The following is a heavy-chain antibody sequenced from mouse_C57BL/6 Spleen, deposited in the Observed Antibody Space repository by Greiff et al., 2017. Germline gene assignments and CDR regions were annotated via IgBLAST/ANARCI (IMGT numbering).Heavy chain of an antibody. CDR1: GYTFTSYW. Sequence: QVQLQQPGAELVKPGASVKLSCKASGYTFTSYWMHWVKQRPGQGLEWIGMIHPNSGSTNYNEKFKSKATLTVDKSSSTAYMQLSSLTSEDSAVYYCARSYYGSSYYAMDYWGQGTSVTVSS. CDR2: IHPNSGST. J-gene: IGHJ4*01. CDR3: ARSYYGSSYYAMDY. V-gene: IGHV1-64*01. D-gene: IGHD1-1*01.